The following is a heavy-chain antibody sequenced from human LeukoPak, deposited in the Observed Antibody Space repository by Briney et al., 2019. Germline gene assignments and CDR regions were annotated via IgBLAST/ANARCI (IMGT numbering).Heavy chain of an antibody. CDR2: ISWNSGTI. D-gene: IGHD3-10*01. CDR1: GFTFHNYA. V-gene: IGHV3-9*01. CDR3: AKDKTFLVRGVIITS. Sequence: GGSLRLSCAASGFTFHNYAMHWVRQAPGKGLEWVSGISWNSGTIDYADSVKGRFTISRDNAKNSLYLQMNSLRAEDTALYYCAKDKTFLVRGVIITSWGQGTLVTVSS. J-gene: IGHJ5*02.